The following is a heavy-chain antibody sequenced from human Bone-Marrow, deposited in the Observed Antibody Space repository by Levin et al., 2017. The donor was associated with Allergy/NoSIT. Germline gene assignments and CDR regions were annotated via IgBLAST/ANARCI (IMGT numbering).Heavy chain of an antibody. V-gene: IGHV1-69*01. CDR1: GGNFSSYA. D-gene: IGHD3-22*01. CDR2: IVPVFGST. J-gene: IGHJ3*01. CDR3: ARDLLTMIYVFDV. Sequence: LGESLKISCKSSGGNFSSYAINWVRQAPGQGLEWMGGIVPVFGSTNDAEKFQDRVTFTADESTNTAYMELSSLRSEDTAVYYCARDLLTMIYVFDVWGQGTMVTVSS.